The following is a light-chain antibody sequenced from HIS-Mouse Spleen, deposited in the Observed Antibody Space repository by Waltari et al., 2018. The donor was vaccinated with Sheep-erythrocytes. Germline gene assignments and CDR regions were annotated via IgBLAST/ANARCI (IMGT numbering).Light chain of an antibody. CDR1: SSDVGSYNL. CDR2: EGS. CDR3: CSYAGSSTLV. V-gene: IGLV2-23*01. Sequence: QSALTQPASVSGSPGQSITISCTGTSSDVGSYNLVSWYQQHPGKAPNLMIYEGSKRPSGVSHRFSGSKSGNTASLTISGLQAEDEADYYCCSYAGSSTLVCGGGTKLTVL. J-gene: IGLJ2*01.